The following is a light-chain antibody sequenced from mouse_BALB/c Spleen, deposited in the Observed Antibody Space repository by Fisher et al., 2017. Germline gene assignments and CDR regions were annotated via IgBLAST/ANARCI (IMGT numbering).Light chain of an antibody. CDR2: STS. V-gene: IGKV4-57-1*01. Sequence: DIVLTQSTAIMSASPGEKITMTCRASSSVSSSYLHWYQQKSGASPKLWIYSTSNLASGVPARFSGSGSGNSYSLTISSMEAEDVATYYCFQGSGYPLTFGAGTKLELK. CDR3: FQGSGYPLT. J-gene: IGKJ5*01. CDR1: SSVSSSY.